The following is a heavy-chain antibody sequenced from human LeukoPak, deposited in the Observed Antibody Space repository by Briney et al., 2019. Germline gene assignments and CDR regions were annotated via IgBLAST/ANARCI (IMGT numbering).Heavy chain of an antibody. CDR3: ARVRLPPSYSGSYYFDY. J-gene: IGHJ4*02. CDR1: GYTFTNYA. V-gene: IGHV1-18*01. Sequence: ASVKVSCKASGYTFTNYAVSWVRQAPGQGLEYMGYISAYNGNTNYAQNLRGRVTMTTDTSTTTVYMELRSLSSDDTAVYYCARVRLPPSYSGSYYFDYWGQGTLVTVSS. CDR2: ISAYNGNT. D-gene: IGHD1-26*01.